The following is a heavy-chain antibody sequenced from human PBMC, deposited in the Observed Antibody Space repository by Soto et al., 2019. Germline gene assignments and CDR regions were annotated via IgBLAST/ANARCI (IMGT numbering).Heavy chain of an antibody. D-gene: IGHD3-3*01. CDR1: GGTFSSST. Sequence: GASVKVYCKTSGGTFSSSTISWVRQAPGQGHEWMGRIIPILGIANYAQKFQGRVTITADKSTSTAYMELSSLRSEDTAVYYCASFHGYYDFWGGYTCRGQRSLVIVSS. J-gene: IGHJ1*01. V-gene: IGHV1-69*02. CDR2: IIPILGIA. CDR3: ASFHGYYDFWGGYTC.